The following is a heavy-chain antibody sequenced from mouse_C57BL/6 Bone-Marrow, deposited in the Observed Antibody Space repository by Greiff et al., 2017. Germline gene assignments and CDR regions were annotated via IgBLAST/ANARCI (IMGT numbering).Heavy chain of an antibody. D-gene: IGHD1-1*01. CDR1: GYTFTSYW. Sequence: QVQLQQPGAELVRPGTSVKLSCKASGYTFTSYWMHWVKQRPGQGLEWIGVIDPSDSYTNYNQKFKGKATLTVDTSSSTAYMQLSSLTSEDSAVYYCARSPFSTTVVGHRFDYWGQGTTLTVSS. J-gene: IGHJ2*01. CDR3: ARSPFSTTVVGHRFDY. CDR2: IDPSDSYT. V-gene: IGHV1-59*01.